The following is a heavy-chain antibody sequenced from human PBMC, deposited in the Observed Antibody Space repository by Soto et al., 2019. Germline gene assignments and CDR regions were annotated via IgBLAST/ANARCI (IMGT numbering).Heavy chain of an antibody. CDR2: MNPSGGST. CDR3: ASLLTTGTPLDY. J-gene: IGHJ4*02. D-gene: IGHD1-1*01. CDR1: GYTFTSYV. V-gene: IGHV1-46*01. Sequence: ASVKVSCKASGYTFTSYVISWVRQARGQGLEWVGIMNPSGGSTSCAEKFQGRVTMTRDSSKSTVSIVLIILRAQDRPVYYFASLLTTGTPLDYRGQGNPVPVSS.